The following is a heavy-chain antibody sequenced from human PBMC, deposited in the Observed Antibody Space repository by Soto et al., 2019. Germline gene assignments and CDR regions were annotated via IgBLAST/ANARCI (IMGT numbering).Heavy chain of an antibody. CDR3: ARHEGGLKNWFDP. J-gene: IGHJ5*02. CDR2: IDPSDSYT. V-gene: IGHV5-10-1*01. Sequence: EVQLVQSGAEVKKPGESLRISCKGSGYSFTVYWISWVRQMPGKGLEWMGRIDPSDSYTNYSPSFQGHVPISTDKSTSTAYLQWSSLKASDTAMYYCARHEGGLKNWFDPWGQGTLVTVSS. D-gene: IGHD3-16*01. CDR1: GYSFTVYW.